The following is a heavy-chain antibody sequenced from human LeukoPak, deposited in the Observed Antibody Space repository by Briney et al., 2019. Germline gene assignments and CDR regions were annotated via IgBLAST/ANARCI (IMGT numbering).Heavy chain of an antibody. CDR1: GDSITSGGYS. V-gene: IGHV4-30-4*07. Sequence: SETLSLTCAVSGDSITSGGYSWSWIRQTPGKGLEGIAYFHDSGGTYNNPSLKSRLSISIDTSKNQFSLKLNSVTAADTAVYYCARVVAAAGNNWFDPWGQGTLVTVSS. D-gene: IGHD6-25*01. CDR3: ARVVAAAGNNWFDP. CDR2: FHDSGGT. J-gene: IGHJ5*02.